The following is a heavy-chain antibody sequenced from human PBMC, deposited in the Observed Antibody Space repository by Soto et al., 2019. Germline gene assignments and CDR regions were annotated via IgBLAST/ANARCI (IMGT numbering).Heavy chain of an antibody. V-gene: IGHV1-18*01. CDR3: ARGRIVASVPEALEM. CDR1: GYPFTSYG. D-gene: IGHD5-12*01. J-gene: IGHJ3*02. CDR2: ISAYNGKR. Sequence: QGQLLQSGDEVKTPGASVRVSCRASGYPFTSYGISWVRQAPGQGLEWVAWISAYNGKRDTAQKFQGRVNMTLDTSPETAHLEPGDLTFAGTAVYYLARGRIVASVPEALEMLGQGKKGNVSS.